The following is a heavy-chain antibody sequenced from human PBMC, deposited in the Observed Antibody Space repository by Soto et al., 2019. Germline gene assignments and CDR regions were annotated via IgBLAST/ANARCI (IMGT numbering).Heavy chain of an antibody. V-gene: IGHV4-34*02. Sequence: QVQLQQWGAGLLKPSETLSLTCGVYGGSLSVYYWSWIRQSPGKGLEWIGEINHSGSTNYNPSFKDLVCLAVVMSTRLIAVRLAALSASETVLYVWAVIAVPFSTFYSYMGFWGGGTTVTVTS. CDR2: INHSGST. CDR1: GGSLSVYY. CDR3: AVIAVPFSTFYSYMGF. D-gene: IGHD2-21*01. J-gene: IGHJ6*03.